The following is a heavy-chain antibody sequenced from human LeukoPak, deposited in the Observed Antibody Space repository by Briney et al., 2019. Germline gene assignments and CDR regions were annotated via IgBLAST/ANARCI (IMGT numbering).Heavy chain of an antibody. D-gene: IGHD4-17*01. CDR3: ARDGYGDSWFDY. CDR1: GFTVSSNH. Sequence: GSLRLSCAASGFTVSSNHMSWVRQAPGKGLGWVSVIYSGGSTYYADSVKGRFTISRDNSKNTLYLQMNSLRAEDTAVYYCARDGYGDSWFDYWGQGTLVTVSS. V-gene: IGHV3-53*01. CDR2: IYSGGST. J-gene: IGHJ4*02.